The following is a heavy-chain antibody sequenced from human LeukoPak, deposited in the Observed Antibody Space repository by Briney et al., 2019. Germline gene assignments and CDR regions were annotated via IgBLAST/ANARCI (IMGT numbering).Heavy chain of an antibody. CDR2: ISYDGSNK. D-gene: IGHD3-10*01. V-gene: IGHV3-30*03. Sequence: GGSLRLSCAASGFTFSTSGMNWVRQAPGKGLEWVAVISYDGSNKYYADSVKGRFTISRDTSKNTLYLQMNSLRAEDTAVYYCARVGGSGSYPNWYFDLWGRGTLVTVSS. J-gene: IGHJ2*01. CDR1: GFTFSTSG. CDR3: ARVGGSGSYPNWYFDL.